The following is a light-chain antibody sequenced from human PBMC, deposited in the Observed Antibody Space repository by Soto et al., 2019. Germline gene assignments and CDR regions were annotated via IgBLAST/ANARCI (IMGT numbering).Light chain of an antibody. CDR3: QQRSHWPPLFT. J-gene: IGKJ3*01. Sequence: EIVLTQSPATLSLSPGERATLSCRASQSVSSYLAWYQQKPGQAPRLLIYDASNRATGIPARFSGSGSGTDFTLTISSLEPEDFAFYDCQQRSHWPPLFTFGPGTKVDIK. CDR2: DAS. CDR1: QSVSSY. V-gene: IGKV3-11*01.